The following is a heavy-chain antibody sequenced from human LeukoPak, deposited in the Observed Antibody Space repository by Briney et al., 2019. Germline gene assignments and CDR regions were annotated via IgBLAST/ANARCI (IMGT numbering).Heavy chain of an antibody. J-gene: IGHJ3*02. CDR2: MNPNSGNT. V-gene: IGHV1-8*01. D-gene: IGHD5-24*01. CDR1: GYTFTSYD. Sequence: VASVKVSCKASGYTFTSYDINWVRQATGQGLEWMGWMNPNSGNTGYAQKFQGRVTMTRNTSISTAYMELSSLRSEDTAVYYCATSDGQHHDAFDIWGQGTMVTVSS. CDR3: ATSDGQHHDAFDI.